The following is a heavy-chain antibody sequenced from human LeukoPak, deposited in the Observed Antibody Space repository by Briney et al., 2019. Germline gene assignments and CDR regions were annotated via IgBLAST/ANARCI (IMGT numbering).Heavy chain of an antibody. CDR1: GYTFTSYY. D-gene: IGHD5-24*01. V-gene: IGHV1-46*01. CDR3: ARHRRRDGYNNQGGNAFDI. J-gene: IGHJ3*02. CDR2: INPSGGST. Sequence: GASVTVSFKASGYTFTSYYMHWVRQAPGQGLEWMGIINPSGGSTSYAQKFQGRVTMTRDMSTSTVYMELSSLRSEDTAVYYCARHRRRDGYNNQGGNAFDIWGQGTMVTVSS.